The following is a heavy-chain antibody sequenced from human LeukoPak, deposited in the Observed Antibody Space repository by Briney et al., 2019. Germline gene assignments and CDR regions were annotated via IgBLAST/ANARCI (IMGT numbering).Heavy chain of an antibody. Sequence: ASETLSLTCTVSGASVSSGSHYWSWIRQPAGKGLEWIGRIYTSGSTNYNPTRQGRITISVDKSKNPFYLRLSSVTAADTAVYSCAGGTVLLWFGELLPDAFDIWGQGTMVTVSS. CDR1: GASVSSGSHY. CDR3: AGGTVLLWFGELLPDAFDI. D-gene: IGHD3-10*01. V-gene: IGHV4-61*02. J-gene: IGHJ3*02. CDR2: IYTSGST.